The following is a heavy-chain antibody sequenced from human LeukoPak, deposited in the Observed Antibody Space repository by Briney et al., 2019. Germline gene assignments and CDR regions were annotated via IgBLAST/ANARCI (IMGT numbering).Heavy chain of an antibody. CDR3: ARGDHVRIYAESAFDI. Sequence: ASVKVSCKTSGYTFTNYGISWVRQAPGQGLEWMGWISTSNGNTNYTQTLQGRVTMTRDTSTSTVYMELSRLRSEDTAVYYCARGDHVRIYAESAFDIWGQGTKVTVSS. J-gene: IGHJ3*02. CDR2: ISTSNGNT. V-gene: IGHV1-18*01. CDR1: GYTFTNYG. D-gene: IGHD3-3*01.